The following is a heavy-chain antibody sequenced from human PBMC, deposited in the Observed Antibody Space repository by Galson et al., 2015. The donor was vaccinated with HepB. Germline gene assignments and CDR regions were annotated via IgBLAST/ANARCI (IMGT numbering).Heavy chain of an antibody. J-gene: IGHJ4*02. CDR2: ISDDGTKK. CDR3: AKERIVARRAPFDS. Sequence: SLRLSCAASGFIFSSYGMHWVRRGPGKGLEWVALISDDGTKKYYADSVKGRFIMSRDNSKNTLYLQMNSLRAEDTALYYCAKERIVARRAPFDSWGQGTLVTVSS. D-gene: IGHD6-6*01. CDR1: GFIFSSYG. V-gene: IGHV3-30*18.